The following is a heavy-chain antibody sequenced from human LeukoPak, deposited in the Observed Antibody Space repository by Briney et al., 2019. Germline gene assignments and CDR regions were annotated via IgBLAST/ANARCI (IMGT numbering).Heavy chain of an antibody. CDR1: EFTFGSYA. CDR2: ISYDGSNK. Sequence: QPGGSLRLSCAASEFTFGSYAMHWVRQAPGKGLEWVAVISYDGSNKYYADSVKGRFTISRDNSKNTLYLQMNSLRTEDTAVYYCARDCDTSGYYYCGMDVWGQGTTVAVSS. J-gene: IGHJ6*02. V-gene: IGHV3-30-3*01. D-gene: IGHD3-22*01. CDR3: ARDCDTSGYYYCGMDV.